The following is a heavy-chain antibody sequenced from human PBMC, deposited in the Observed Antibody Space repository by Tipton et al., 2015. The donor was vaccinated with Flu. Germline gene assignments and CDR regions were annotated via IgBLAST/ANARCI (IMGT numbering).Heavy chain of an antibody. Sequence: QMQLVQSGAEVKKPGASVKVSCKASGYTFTTYEITWVRQAPGQGLEWMGWISAYNGKTNYAQKLQGRVTMTADTSTSTAYMELRSLRSDDTAVYYCARALFGEVWGTYRYILDYWGQGTLVTVSS. J-gene: IGHJ4*02. D-gene: IGHD3-16*02. V-gene: IGHV1-18*01. CDR1: GYTFTTYE. CDR2: ISAYNGKT. CDR3: ARALFGEVWGTYRYILDY.